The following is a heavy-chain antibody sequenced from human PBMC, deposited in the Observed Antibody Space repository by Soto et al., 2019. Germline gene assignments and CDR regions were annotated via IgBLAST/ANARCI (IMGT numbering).Heavy chain of an antibody. CDR3: ARTPYCSSTSCYHYYYYGMDV. Sequence: PGASLKISCKGSGYSFTSYWISWVRQMPGKGLEWMGRIDPSDSYTNYSPSFQGHVTISADKSISTAYLQWSSLKASDTAMYYCARTPYCSSTSCYHYYYYGMDVWGQGTTVTVSS. CDR2: IDPSDSYT. V-gene: IGHV5-10-1*01. CDR1: GYSFTSYW. J-gene: IGHJ6*02. D-gene: IGHD2-2*01.